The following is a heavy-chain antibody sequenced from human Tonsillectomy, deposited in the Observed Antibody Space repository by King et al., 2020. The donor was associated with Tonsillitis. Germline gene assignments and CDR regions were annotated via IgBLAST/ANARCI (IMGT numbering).Heavy chain of an antibody. D-gene: IGHD6-13*01. Sequence: VQLVESGGGVVQPGRSLRLSCAASGFTFSNYGMHWVRQAPGKGLEWVAVISYDGSYKYYADSVKGRFTISRDNSQNTLYLQMNSLRAEDTAVYYCAKPRLDSSPRGDYWGQGTLVTVSS. J-gene: IGHJ4*02. CDR1: GFTFSNYG. V-gene: IGHV3-30*18. CDR2: ISYDGSYK. CDR3: AKPRLDSSPRGDY.